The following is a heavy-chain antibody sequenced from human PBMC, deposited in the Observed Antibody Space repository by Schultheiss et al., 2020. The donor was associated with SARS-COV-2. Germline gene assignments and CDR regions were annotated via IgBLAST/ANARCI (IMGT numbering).Heavy chain of an antibody. CDR2: ISYDGSNK. Sequence: GGSLRLSCAASGFTFSSYAMHWVRQAPGKGLEWVALISYDGSNKYYADSAKGRFTISRDNSKNTLYLQMNSLRAEDTAVYYCARDQGIQLWLHYYYYGMDVWGQGTTVTVSS. J-gene: IGHJ6*02. D-gene: IGHD5-18*01. V-gene: IGHV3-30*06. CDR1: GFTFSSYA. CDR3: ARDQGIQLWLHYYYYGMDV.